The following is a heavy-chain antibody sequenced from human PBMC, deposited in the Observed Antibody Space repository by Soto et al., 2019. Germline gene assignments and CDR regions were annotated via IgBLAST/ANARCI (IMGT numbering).Heavy chain of an antibody. CDR1: GGSISSSSYY. CDR3: ARRAGIHYYGMDV. D-gene: IGHD6-19*01. Sequence: SETLSLTCTVSGGSISSSSYYWGWIRQPPGKGLEWIGSIYYSGSTYYNPSLESRVTISVDTSKNQFSLKLSSVTAADTAVYYCARRAGIHYYGMDVWGQGTTVTVSS. V-gene: IGHV4-39*01. J-gene: IGHJ6*02. CDR2: IYYSGST.